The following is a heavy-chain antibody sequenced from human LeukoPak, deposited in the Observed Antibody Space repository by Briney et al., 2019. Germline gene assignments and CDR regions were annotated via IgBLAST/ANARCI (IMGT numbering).Heavy chain of an antibody. D-gene: IGHD5-12*01. Sequence: GGSLRLSCAASGFTFSSYSMNWVRQAPGKGLEWVSSISSSSSYIYYGDSVKGRFHISRDNAKDALYLQMNSLRAEDTAVYYCARDYEIYWGQGTLVTVSS. J-gene: IGHJ4*02. CDR3: ARDYEIY. V-gene: IGHV3-21*01. CDR2: ISSSSSYI. CDR1: GFTFSSYS.